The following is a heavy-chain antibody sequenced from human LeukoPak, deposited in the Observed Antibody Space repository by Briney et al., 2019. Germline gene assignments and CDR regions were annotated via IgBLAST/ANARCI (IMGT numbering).Heavy chain of an antibody. CDR3: PRGGGRGKNGSAP. Sequence: SETLSLTCAVSGGSISSGGNSWSWIRQPPGKGLEWIGYIYQSGSTYYNLSLKSRVTISVDRSKNQFSLKLSSVTAADTAVYYCPRGGGRGKNGSAPGGQGTLVTVSP. V-gene: IGHV4-30-2*01. CDR2: IYQSGST. CDR1: GGSISSGGNS. D-gene: IGHD3-16*01. J-gene: IGHJ5*02.